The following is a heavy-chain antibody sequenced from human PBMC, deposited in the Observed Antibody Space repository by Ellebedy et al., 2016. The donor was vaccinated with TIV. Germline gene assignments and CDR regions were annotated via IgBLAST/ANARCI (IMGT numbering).Heavy chain of an antibody. CDR2: ISNSGDTT. V-gene: IGHV3-23*01. CDR3: AKGGGWLYYFDY. Sequence: GESLKISCAASGFTFSTFAMHWVRQAPGKGLEWVSAISNSGDTTYNADSVKARFTISRDNSKNTLYLQVNSLRAEDTAVYYCAKGGGWLYYFDYWGHGTLVTVSS. D-gene: IGHD6-19*01. CDR1: GFTFSTFA. J-gene: IGHJ4*01.